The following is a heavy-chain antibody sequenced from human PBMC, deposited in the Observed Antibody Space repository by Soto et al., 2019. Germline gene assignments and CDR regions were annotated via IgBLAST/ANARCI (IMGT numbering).Heavy chain of an antibody. Sequence: EVQLVESGGGLVQPGGSLRLSCAASGITVSNNYMSWVRQAPGKGLECVSLIYSNGDTRYADSVKGRFTISRDNSKNTVYLQMNSLRAEDTAVYYCARAPPGIGAAGGGWGQGTTVTVSS. CDR1: GITVSNNY. CDR2: IYSNGDT. CDR3: ARAPPGIGAAGGG. D-gene: IGHD6-13*01. V-gene: IGHV3-66*01. J-gene: IGHJ6*02.